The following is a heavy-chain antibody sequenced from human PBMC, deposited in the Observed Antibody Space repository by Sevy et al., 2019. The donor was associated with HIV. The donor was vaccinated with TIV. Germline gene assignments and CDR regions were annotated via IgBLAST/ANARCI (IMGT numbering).Heavy chain of an antibody. CDR3: AKLGSGSYYNVRFDY. D-gene: IGHD3-10*01. CDR1: GFTFSSYG. CDR2: IRYDGSNK. Sequence: GGSLRLSCAASGFTFSSYGMHWVRHAPGKGLEWVAFIRYDGSNKYYADSVKGRFTISRDNSKNTLYLQMNSLRAEDTAVYYCAKLGSGSYYNVRFDYWGQGTLVTVSS. V-gene: IGHV3-30*02. J-gene: IGHJ4*02.